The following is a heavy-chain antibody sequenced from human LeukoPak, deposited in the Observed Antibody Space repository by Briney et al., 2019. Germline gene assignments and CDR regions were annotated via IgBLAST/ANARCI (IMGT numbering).Heavy chain of an antibody. CDR2: INTNTGNQ. J-gene: IGHJ6*03. V-gene: IGHV7-4-1*02. Sequence: GASVKVSCKASGYTFPNYAMNWVRQPPGQGLDGMGWINTNTGNQTYAQGFTGRFVFALDTSVSTAYLQISSLKAEDTAVYYCARFAHRPMVFGSYYYYYMDVWGKGTTVTVSS. CDR1: GYTFPNYA. CDR3: ARFAHRPMVFGSYYYYYMDV. D-gene: IGHD3/OR15-3a*01.